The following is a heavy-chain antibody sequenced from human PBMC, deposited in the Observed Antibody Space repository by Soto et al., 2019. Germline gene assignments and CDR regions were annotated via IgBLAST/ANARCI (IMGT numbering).Heavy chain of an antibody. J-gene: IGHJ6*03. CDR1: GFSLSNGKVG. CDR3: ARILLDRSVAGGSSCLAV. CDR2: IFSNDDK. D-gene: IGHD6-19*01. Sequence: HVTLKESGPVLVKPTETLTLTCTVSGFSLSNGKVGVSWIRQPPVKALEWLEHIFSNDDKSYRTALKSRFTISEDPPKSQVVLTMTNVDPVDTDTYYCARILLDRSVAGGSSCLAVWGKGTPVTVS. V-gene: IGHV2-26*01.